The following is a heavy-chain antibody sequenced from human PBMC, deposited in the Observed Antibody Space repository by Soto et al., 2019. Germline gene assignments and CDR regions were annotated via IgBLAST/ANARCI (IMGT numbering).Heavy chain of an antibody. CDR1: GFSLSTSGMC. CDR2: IDWDDDK. J-gene: IGHJ4*02. D-gene: IGHD2-8*01. V-gene: IGHV2-70*01. CDR3: ARIRMGDSPLYFDY. Sequence: SGPTLVNPTQTLTLTCTFSGFSLSTSGMCVSWIRQPPGKALEWLALIDWDDDKYYSTSLKTRLTISKDTSKNQVVLTMTNMEPLEKAKYYCARIRMGDSPLYFDYWGQGTQVTLSS.